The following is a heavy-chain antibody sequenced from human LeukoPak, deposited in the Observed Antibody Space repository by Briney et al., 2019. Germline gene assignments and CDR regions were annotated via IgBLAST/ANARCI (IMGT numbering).Heavy chain of an antibody. CDR3: ATMTTVTMDDAFDM. CDR1: GFIFSSYG. J-gene: IGHJ3*02. V-gene: IGHV3-33*01. Sequence: PGRSLRLSCAASGFIFSSYGMHWVRQAPGKGLEWVALIWYDGSKKDYADSVKSRFTISRDNSKNTLNLQMNRLRAEDTAVYYCATMTTVTMDDAFDMWGQGTMVTVSS. D-gene: IGHD4-17*01. CDR2: IWYDGSKK.